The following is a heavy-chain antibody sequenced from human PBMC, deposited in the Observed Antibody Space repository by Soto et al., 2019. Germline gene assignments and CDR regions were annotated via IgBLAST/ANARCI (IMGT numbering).Heavy chain of an antibody. V-gene: IGHV4-59*08. CDR2: IYYSGST. D-gene: IGHD1-26*01. J-gene: IGHJ6*02. CDR1: GGSISSYY. CDR3: ARHERIVGALFMDV. Sequence: SETLSLTCTVSGGSISSYYWSWIRQPPGKGLEWIGYIYYSGSTNYNPSLKSRVTISVDTSKNQFSLKLSSVTAADTAMYYCARHERIVGALFMDVWGQGTTVTVSS.